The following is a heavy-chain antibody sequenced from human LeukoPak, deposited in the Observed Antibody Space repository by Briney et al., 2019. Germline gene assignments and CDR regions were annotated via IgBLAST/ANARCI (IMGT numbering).Heavy chain of an antibody. Sequence: SETLSLTCTVSGGSISSGSYHWSWIRQPAGKGLEWIGRIYTSGSTNYNPSLKSRVTISVDTSKNQFSLKLSSVTAADTAVYYCARGGYCSGGSCYSDDAFDIWGQGTMVTVSS. CDR3: ARGGYCSGGSCYSDDAFDI. CDR1: GGSISSGSYH. J-gene: IGHJ3*02. V-gene: IGHV4-61*02. CDR2: IYTSGST. D-gene: IGHD2-15*01.